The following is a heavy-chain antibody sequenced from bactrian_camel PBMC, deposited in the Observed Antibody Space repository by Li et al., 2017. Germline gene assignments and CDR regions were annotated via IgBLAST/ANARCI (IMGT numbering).Heavy chain of an antibody. J-gene: IGHJ4*01. CDR1: GYTYNQDC. V-gene: IGHV3S53*01. CDR3: TAECRTICTIARYYNY. CDR2: IGHDGST. Sequence: HVQLVESGGGSVQAGGSLRLACVASGYTYNQDCMGWYRQVPGKAREGVAVIGHDGSTIYAESVRGRFTISRDSATNTLYLQMDSLKEEDTAMYYCTAECRTICTIARYYNYWGQGTQVTVS. D-gene: IGHD3*01.